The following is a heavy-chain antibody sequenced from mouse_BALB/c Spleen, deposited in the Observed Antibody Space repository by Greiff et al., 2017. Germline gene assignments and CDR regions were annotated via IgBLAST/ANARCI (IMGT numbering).Heavy chain of an antibody. V-gene: IGHV3-2*02. CDR1: GYSITSDYA. CDR3: AREVDWYFDV. CDR2: ISYSGST. J-gene: IGHJ1*01. D-gene: IGHD1-1*01. Sequence: EVQLQQSGPGLVKPSQSLSLTCTVTGYSITSDYAWNWIRQFPGNKLEWMGYISYSGSTSYNPSLKSRISITRDTSKNQFFLQLNSVTTEDTATYYCAREVDWYFDVWGAGTTVTVSS.